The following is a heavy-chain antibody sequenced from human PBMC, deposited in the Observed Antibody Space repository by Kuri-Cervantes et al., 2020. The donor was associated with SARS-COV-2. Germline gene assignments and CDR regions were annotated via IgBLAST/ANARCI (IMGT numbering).Heavy chain of an antibody. J-gene: IGHJ4*02. CDR2: ISGSGGST. D-gene: IGHD7-27*01. CDR1: GFTFSSYA. V-gene: IGHV3-23*01. Sequence: GESLKISCAASGFTFSSYAMSWVRQAPGKGLEWVSAISGSGGSTYYADSVKGRFTISRDNSKNTLYLQMNSLRAEDTAVYYCAKGLGLYYFDHWGQGTLVTVSS. CDR3: AKGLGLYYFDH.